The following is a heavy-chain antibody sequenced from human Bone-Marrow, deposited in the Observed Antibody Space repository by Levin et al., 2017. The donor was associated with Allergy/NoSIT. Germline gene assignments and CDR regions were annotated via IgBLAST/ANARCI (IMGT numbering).Heavy chain of an antibody. D-gene: IGHD1/OR15-1a*01. V-gene: IGHV3-21*06. J-gene: IGHJ4*02. CDR3: ARGLGTASAIVDY. CDR2: ISSRTTYI. Sequence: VSCISSRTTYIYYADSVKGRFNISRDNAKNSVYLQMNSLRVDDTAVYYCARGLGTASAIVDYWGQGTLVTVSS.